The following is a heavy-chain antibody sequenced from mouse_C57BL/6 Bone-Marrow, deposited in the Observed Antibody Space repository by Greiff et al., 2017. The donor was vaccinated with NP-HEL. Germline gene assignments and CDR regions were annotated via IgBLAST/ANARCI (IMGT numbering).Heavy chain of an antibody. J-gene: IGHJ4*01. D-gene: IGHD2-2*01. V-gene: IGHV1-64*01. CDR1: GYTFTSYW. CDR2: IHPNSGST. Sequence: VQLQQPGAELVKPGASVKLSCKASGYTFTSYWMHWVKQRPGPGLEWIGMIHPNSGSTNYNEKFKSKATLTVDKSSSTAYMQLSSLTSEDSAVYYCARGLLWLRRRDYYAMDYWGQGTSVTVSS. CDR3: ARGLLWLRRRDYYAMDY.